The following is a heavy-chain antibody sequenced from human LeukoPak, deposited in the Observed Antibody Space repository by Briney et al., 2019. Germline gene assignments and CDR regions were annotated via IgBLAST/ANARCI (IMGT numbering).Heavy chain of an antibody. J-gene: IGHJ6*02. D-gene: IGHD3-22*01. CDR2: ISGSGGST. CDR1: EFIFSSYA. Sequence: GGSLRLSCAASEFIFSSYAMTWVRQAPGKGLEWVSAISGSGGSTYYADSVKGRFTISRDNSKNTLYLQMNSLRAEDTAVYYCAKARDYDDSPGIGMDVWGQGTTVTVSS. V-gene: IGHV3-23*01. CDR3: AKARDYDDSPGIGMDV.